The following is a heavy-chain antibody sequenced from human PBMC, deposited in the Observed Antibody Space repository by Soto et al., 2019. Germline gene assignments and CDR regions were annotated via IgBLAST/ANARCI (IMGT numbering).Heavy chain of an antibody. CDR2: IYYSGST. Sequence: SETLSLTCAVYGGSFSGYYWTWIRQPPGKGLEWIGYIYYSGSTNYNPSLKSRVTISVNTSKNQFSLKLTSVTAAVTAVYYCARVSSGWWYSDYWGQGTLVTVSS. J-gene: IGHJ4*02. V-gene: IGHV4-59*01. CDR3: ARVSSGWWYSDY. CDR1: GGSFSGYY. D-gene: IGHD6-19*01.